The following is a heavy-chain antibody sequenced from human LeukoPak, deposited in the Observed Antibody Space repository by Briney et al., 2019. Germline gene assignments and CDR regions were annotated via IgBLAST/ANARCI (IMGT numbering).Heavy chain of an antibody. CDR2: ISSSSSYI. D-gene: IGHD2-15*01. V-gene: IGHV3-21*01. J-gene: IGHJ3*02. Sequence: GGSLRLSCAASGFTFSSYSMNWVRQAPGRGLEWVSSISSSSSYIYYADSVKGRFTISRDNAKNSLYLQMNSLRAEDTAVYYCARENSDCSGGSCYSDAFDIWGQGTMVTVSS. CDR3: ARENSDCSGGSCYSDAFDI. CDR1: GFTFSSYS.